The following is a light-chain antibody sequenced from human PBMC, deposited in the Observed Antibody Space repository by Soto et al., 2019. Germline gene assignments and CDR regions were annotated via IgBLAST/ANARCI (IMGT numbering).Light chain of an antibody. CDR2: AAS. CDR1: QSITTNF. J-gene: IGKJ2*01. V-gene: IGKV3-20*01. Sequence: EIVLTQSPGTLSLSPGEGATLSCRASQSITTNFLAWYQRKPGQAPRLLIYAASNRPTGISDRFRGGGSGTDFTLTISRLEPEVSAVYYCQEYGTPPFTFGPGTKLEIK. CDR3: QEYGTPPFT.